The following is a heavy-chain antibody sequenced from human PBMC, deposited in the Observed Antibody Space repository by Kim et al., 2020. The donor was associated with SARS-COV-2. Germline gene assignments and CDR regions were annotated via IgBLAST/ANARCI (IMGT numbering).Heavy chain of an antibody. Sequence: SETLSLTCAVSGGSISSSNWWSWVRQPPGKGLEWIGEIYHSGSTNYNPSLKSRVTISVDKSKNQFSLKLSSVTAADTAVYYCARDHPSGAAGSAALCYWGQGTLVTVSS. CDR1: GGSISSSNW. D-gene: IGHD6-25*01. V-gene: IGHV4-4*02. CDR2: IYHSGST. CDR3: ARDHPSGAAGSAALCY. J-gene: IGHJ4*02.